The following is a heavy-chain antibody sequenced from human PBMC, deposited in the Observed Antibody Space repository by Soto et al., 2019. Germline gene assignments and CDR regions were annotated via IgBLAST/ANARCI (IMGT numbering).Heavy chain of an antibody. CDR1: GFTFSHYG. D-gene: IGHD4-4*01. J-gene: IGHJ4*02. V-gene: IGHV3-30*18. Sequence: QVQLVESGGGVVQPGRSLRLSCAASGFTFSHYGMEWVRQAPGKGLEWVAVISFDGSIENYADSVKGRFTISRDNYKGTLSLQMNNLRPEDTATYYCAKDDSEYSNYWTSFDNWGQGTLVTVSS. CDR2: ISFDGSIE. CDR3: AKDDSEYSNYWTSFDN.